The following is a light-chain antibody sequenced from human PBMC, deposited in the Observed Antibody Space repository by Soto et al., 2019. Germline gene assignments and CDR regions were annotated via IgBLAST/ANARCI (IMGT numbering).Light chain of an antibody. CDR3: SSYTSSSTLV. CDR1: GSDVGGYNY. V-gene: IGLV2-14*03. CDR2: NAF. Sequence: ALTQPASVSGSPGQSIPISCTGSGSDVGGYNYVSWYQQHPGKAPKLVLYNAFNRPSGISNRFSGSKSGNTASLTISGLQAEDEADYYCSSYTSSSTLVFGGGTKLTVL. J-gene: IGLJ2*01.